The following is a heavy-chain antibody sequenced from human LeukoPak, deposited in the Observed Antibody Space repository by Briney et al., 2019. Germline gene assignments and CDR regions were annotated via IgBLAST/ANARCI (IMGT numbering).Heavy chain of an antibody. D-gene: IGHD3-9*01. CDR3: ARDGGFTGYGGIDF. Sequence: PSETLSLTCSVSNYSITSGYYWGWIRQPPGKGLEWVGIIYHSGSTYYNPSLKSRVTISVDTSKNHFSLKLTSVTAADTAIYYCARDGGFTGYGGIDFWGQGTLVTVSS. CDR2: IYHSGST. CDR1: NYSITSGYY. J-gene: IGHJ4*02. V-gene: IGHV4-38-2*02.